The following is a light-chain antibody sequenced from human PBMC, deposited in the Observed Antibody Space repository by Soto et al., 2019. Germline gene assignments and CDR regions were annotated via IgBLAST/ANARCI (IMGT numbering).Light chain of an antibody. CDR2: DVS. V-gene: IGLV2-11*01. CDR1: SSDVGGYNY. Sequence: QSVLTQPRSVSGSPGQSVTISCTGTSSDVGGYNYVSWYQQHPGKAPKLMIYDVSKRPSGVPDRFSGSKSGNTASLTISGLQAEDEAHYYCCSYAGSYTFWVFGGGTQLTVL. CDR3: CSYAGSYTFWV. J-gene: IGLJ3*02.